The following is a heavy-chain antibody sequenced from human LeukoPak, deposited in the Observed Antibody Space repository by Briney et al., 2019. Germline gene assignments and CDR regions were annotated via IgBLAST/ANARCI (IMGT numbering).Heavy chain of an antibody. CDR2: INSDGSGT. CDR3: ARDYAVGTPFDS. Sequence: PGGSLRLSCAASGFTFSGYWMHWVRQAPGKGLVWVSRINSDGSGTRYADSVEGRFTISRDNAKNTLFLQMNSLTAEDTAVYYCARDYAVGTPFDSWGRGTLVTVSS. CDR1: GFTFSGYW. J-gene: IGHJ4*02. V-gene: IGHV3-74*01. D-gene: IGHD4-23*01.